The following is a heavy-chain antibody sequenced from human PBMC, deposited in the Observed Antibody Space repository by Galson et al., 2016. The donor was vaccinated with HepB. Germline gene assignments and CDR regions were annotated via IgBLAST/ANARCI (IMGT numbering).Heavy chain of an antibody. CDR3: VREESIQMATIWYDAYHV. CDR2: IKRDGSDT. Sequence: SLRLSCAASGFTFSYYWMSWVRQAPGKGPEWVANIKRDGSDTLYVDSVKGRFTISRDNARNSLYLQMSSLRAEDTAVYYCVREESIQMATIWYDAYHVWGQGTMVTVSS. CDR1: GFTFSYYW. V-gene: IGHV3-7*03. D-gene: IGHD5-24*01. J-gene: IGHJ3*01.